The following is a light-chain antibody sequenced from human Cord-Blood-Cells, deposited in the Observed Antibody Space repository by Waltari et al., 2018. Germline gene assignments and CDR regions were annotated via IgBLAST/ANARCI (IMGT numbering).Light chain of an antibody. J-gene: IGKJ3*01. Sequence: DIQMTQSPSSVSASVGDRVTITCRASQGISSWLARYQQKPGNAPKLLIYAASSLQSGVPSRFSGSGSGTDFTLTISSLQPEDFATYYCQQANSFPPFTFGPGTKVDIK. CDR2: AAS. CDR3: QQANSFPPFT. V-gene: IGKV1-12*01. CDR1: QGISSW.